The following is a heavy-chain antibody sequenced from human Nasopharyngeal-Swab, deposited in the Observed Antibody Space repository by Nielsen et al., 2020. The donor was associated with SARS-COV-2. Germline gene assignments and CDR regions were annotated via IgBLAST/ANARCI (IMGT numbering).Heavy chain of an antibody. CDR2: ISGSGDNR. J-gene: IGHJ6*02. D-gene: IGHD5-12*01. V-gene: IGHV3-23*01. CDR3: AKDRDSGDDSDDYYHYYGMDV. CDR1: GFTFSSYS. Sequence: GGSLRLSCAASGFTFSSYSMNWVRQVPGKGLEWVSGISGSGDNRYYAASVKGRFTISRDNSKNTVNLQMNSLRAEDTAIYYCAKDRDSGDDSDDYYHYYGMDVWGQGTTVTVSS.